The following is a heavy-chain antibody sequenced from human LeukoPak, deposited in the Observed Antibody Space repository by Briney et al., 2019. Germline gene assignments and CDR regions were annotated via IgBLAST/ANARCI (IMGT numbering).Heavy chain of an antibody. D-gene: IGHD7-27*01. CDR1: GGSISSSSYY. CDR3: ARETTGDSDY. V-gene: IGHV4-61*01. CDR2: IYYSGST. Sequence: PSETLSLTCTVSGGSISSSSYYWSWTRQPPGKGLEWIGYIYYSGSTNYNPSLKSRVTISVDTSKNQFSLKLSSVTAADTAAYYCARETTGDSDYWGQGTLVTVSS. J-gene: IGHJ4*02.